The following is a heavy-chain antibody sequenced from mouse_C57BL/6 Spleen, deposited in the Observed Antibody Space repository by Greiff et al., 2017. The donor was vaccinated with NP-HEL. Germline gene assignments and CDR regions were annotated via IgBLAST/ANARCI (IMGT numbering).Heavy chain of an antibody. CDR2: IRNKANGYTT. V-gene: IGHV7-3*01. Sequence: EVQLVESGGGLVQPGGSLSLSCAASGFTFTDYYMSWVRQPPGKALEWLGFIRNKANGYTTEYSASVKGRFTISRDNSQSILYLQMNALRAEDSATYYCARCLSSPYYAMDYWGQGTSVTVSS. D-gene: IGHD6-5*01. CDR3: ARCLSSPYYAMDY. J-gene: IGHJ4*01. CDR1: GFTFTDYY.